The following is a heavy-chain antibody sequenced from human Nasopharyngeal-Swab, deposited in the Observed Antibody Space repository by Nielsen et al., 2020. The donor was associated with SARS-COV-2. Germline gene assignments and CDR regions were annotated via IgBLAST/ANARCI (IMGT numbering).Heavy chain of an antibody. CDR1: GFTFSSYW. Sequence: GESLKISCAASGFTFSSYWMHWVRQAPGKGLVWVSRINSDGSSPSYADSVKGRFTISRDNAKNTLYLQMNSLRAEDTAVYYCARGGKYYDFWSGPDYWGQGTLVTVSS. J-gene: IGHJ4*02. CDR2: INSDGSSP. V-gene: IGHV3-74*01. CDR3: ARGGKYYDFWSGPDY. D-gene: IGHD3-3*01.